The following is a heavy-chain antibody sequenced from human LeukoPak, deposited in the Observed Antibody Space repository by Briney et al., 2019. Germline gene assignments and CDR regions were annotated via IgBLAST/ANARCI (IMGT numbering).Heavy chain of an antibody. CDR1: GGSVNSGTYH. J-gene: IGHJ5*02. V-gene: IGHV4-39*07. Sequence: SETLSLTCTVSGGSVNSGTYHWGWVRQPPGKGLEWIGSVYFDGSTHDNPSLKSRVAISVDMSKNQFSLKLTSVTAADTAVYYCARDYYYDGRGWFDPWSQGTLVTVSS. CDR3: ARDYYYDGRGWFDP. D-gene: IGHD3-22*01. CDR2: VYFDGST.